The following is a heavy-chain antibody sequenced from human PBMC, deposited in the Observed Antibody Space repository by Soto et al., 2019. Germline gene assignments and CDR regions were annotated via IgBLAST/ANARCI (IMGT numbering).Heavy chain of an antibody. J-gene: IGHJ5*02. CDR1: GGTFSIYA. V-gene: IGHV1-69*13. CDR2: IIPLFGTT. CDR3: ARAHGSSWYNWFDP. D-gene: IGHD6-13*01. Sequence: SVKVSCKASGGTFSIYAISCVRQSPGRGLEWMGGIIPLFGTTNYAQKFRGRVTVTADESTSTVYMEVRSLRFEDTAVYYCARAHGSSWYNWFDPWGQGTLVTVSS.